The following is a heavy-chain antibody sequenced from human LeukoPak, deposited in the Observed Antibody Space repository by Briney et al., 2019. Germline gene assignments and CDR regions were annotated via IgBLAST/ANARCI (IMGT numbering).Heavy chain of an antibody. CDR1: GVSVVTAD. D-gene: IGHD1-26*01. Sequence: SETLSLTCSVSGVSVVTADGGCVRQPPGKGLEWIGYIDYSGDTTYNPSLKSRVTISVDTSKNQFSLKLSSVTAADTAVYFWTPGRYSRYCRYSRSPFFMAVWGKGTTVTVSS. CDR2: IDYSGDT. V-gene: IGHV4-59*02. J-gene: IGHJ6*03. CDR3: TPGRYSRYCRYSRSPFFMAV.